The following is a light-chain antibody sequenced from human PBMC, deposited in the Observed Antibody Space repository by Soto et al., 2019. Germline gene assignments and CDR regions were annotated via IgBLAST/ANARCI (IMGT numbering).Light chain of an antibody. CDR2: ATS. CDR3: QQTYTTPRT. CDR1: QTVSTY. J-gene: IGKJ1*01. Sequence: DTQMTQSPSSLSASVGDRISITCRASQTVSTYLNWYQQKAGQAPTLLISATSTLQSGVPSRFSGSGSGTEFTLTITSLQPEDFATDCCQQTYTTPRTFGQGTKVAFK. V-gene: IGKV1-39*01.